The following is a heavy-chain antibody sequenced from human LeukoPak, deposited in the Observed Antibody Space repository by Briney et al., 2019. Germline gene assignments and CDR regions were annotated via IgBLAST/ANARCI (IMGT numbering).Heavy chain of an antibody. CDR3: ASLYGSGSYYRDH. V-gene: IGHV3-23*01. CDR1: GFTFSSYA. J-gene: IGHJ4*02. D-gene: IGHD3-10*01. CDR2: ISGSGGST. Sequence: GGSLRLSCAASGFTFSSYAMSWVRQAPGKGLEWVSAISGSGGSTYYADSVKGRFTISRDNSKNTLYLHMNSLRAEDTAVYYCASLYGSGSYYRDHWGQGTLVTVSS.